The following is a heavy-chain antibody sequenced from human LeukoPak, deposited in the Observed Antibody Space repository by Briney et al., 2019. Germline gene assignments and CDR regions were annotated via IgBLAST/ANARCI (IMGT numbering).Heavy chain of an antibody. CDR1: GFTFGNYW. Sequence: GGSLRLSCGVSGFTFGNYWMTWVRQVPGKGLEWVVNINEGGNEKNYVDSVKGRFTVSRDNAQNSLYLQMNSLRVEDTAVYYCARHPNSNWDYWGQGTLVTVSS. D-gene: IGHD1-1*01. CDR2: INEGGNEK. CDR3: ARHPNSNWDY. J-gene: IGHJ4*02. V-gene: IGHV3-7*03.